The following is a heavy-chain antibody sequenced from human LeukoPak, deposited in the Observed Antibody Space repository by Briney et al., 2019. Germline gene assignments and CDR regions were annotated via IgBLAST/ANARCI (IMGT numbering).Heavy chain of an antibody. V-gene: IGHV4-39*07. CDR2: IYYSGST. CDR1: GGSISSSSYY. D-gene: IGHD3-10*01. CDR3: ASQTYYYGSGSSP. Sequence: SETLSLTCTVSGGSISSSSYYWGWIRQPPGKGLEWIGSIYYSGSTYYNPSLKSRVTISVDSSKNQLSLKLSSVTAADTAVYYCASQTYYYGSGSSPWGQGTLVTVSS. J-gene: IGHJ5*02.